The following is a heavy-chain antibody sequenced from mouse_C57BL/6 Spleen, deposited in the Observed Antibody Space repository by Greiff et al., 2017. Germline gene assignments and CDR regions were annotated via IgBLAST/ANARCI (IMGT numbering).Heavy chain of an antibody. Sequence: QVQLQQSGPELVKPGASVKISCKASGYAFSSSWMNWVKQRPGKGLEWIGRIYPGDGDTNYNGKFKGKATLTADKSSSTAYMQLSSLTSEDSAVYFCARRITTVVATVDYWGKGTTLTVSS. D-gene: IGHD1-1*01. V-gene: IGHV1-82*01. CDR2: IYPGDGDT. CDR1: GYAFSSSW. CDR3: ARRITTVVATVDY. J-gene: IGHJ2*01.